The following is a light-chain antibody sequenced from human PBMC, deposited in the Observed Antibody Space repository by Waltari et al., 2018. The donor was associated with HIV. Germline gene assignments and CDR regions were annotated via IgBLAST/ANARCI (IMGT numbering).Light chain of an antibody. J-gene: IGLJ2*01. Sequence: QSALTQPASVSGSPGQSITISCTGTSSDVGDYNYVSWYQQRPGTAPKLIIYEVSHRPSRVANRFSGSKSGNTASLTISGLQAEDEADYFCSSYTSSNTLVVFGGGTKLTVL. CDR3: SSYTSSNTLVV. V-gene: IGLV2-14*01. CDR1: SSDVGDYNY. CDR2: EVS.